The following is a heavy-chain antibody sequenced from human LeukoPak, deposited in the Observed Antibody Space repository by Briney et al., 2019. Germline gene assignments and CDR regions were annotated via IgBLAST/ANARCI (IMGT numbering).Heavy chain of an antibody. CDR3: ARAPPVVVVPAADDYYYYYMDV. D-gene: IGHD2-2*01. CDR2: ISYDGSNK. Sequence: GGSLRLSCAASGFTFSSYGMHWVRQAPGKGLEWVAVISYDGSNKYYADSVKGRFTISRDNTKNSLYLQMNSLRAEDTAVYYCARAPPVVVVPAADDYYYYYMDVWGKGTTVTVSS. J-gene: IGHJ6*03. V-gene: IGHV3-30*03. CDR1: GFTFSSYG.